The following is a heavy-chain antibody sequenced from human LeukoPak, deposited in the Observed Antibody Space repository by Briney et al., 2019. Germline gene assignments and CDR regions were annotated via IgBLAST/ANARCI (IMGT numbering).Heavy chain of an antibody. CDR3: ATEYYGAYNF. Sequence: GGSLRLTCSASGFTFNNAWISWVRQAPGKGLEWVGRIKSKSDGGTTDYAAPVKGRFTISRDDSKNTLYLQMNSLKTEDTAVYFCATEYYGAYNFWGHGTLVTVSS. CDR2: IKSKSDGGTT. CDR1: GFTFNNAW. V-gene: IGHV3-15*01. D-gene: IGHD4-17*01. J-gene: IGHJ4*01.